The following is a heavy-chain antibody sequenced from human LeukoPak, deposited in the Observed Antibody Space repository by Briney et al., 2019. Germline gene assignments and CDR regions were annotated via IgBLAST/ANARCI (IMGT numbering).Heavy chain of an antibody. V-gene: IGHV3-33*01. CDR3: ARVVSDSSGWYHFDY. CDR2: IWYDGSNK. J-gene: IGHJ4*02. D-gene: IGHD6-19*01. Sequence: GRSLRLSCAASGFSFSRYGMHWVRQAPGKGLEWVAVIWYDGSNKYYADSVKGRFIISRDDSTNTLYLQMNGLRAEDTAVYYCARVVSDSSGWYHFDYWGQGTLVTVSS. CDR1: GFSFSRYG.